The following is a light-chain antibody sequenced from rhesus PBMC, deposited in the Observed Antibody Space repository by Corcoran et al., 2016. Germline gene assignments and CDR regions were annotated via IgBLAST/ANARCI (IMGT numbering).Light chain of an antibody. CDR3: QQYNSRPHT. V-gene: IGKV1-22*01. J-gene: IGKJ2*01. CDR2: KAS. Sequence: DIQLTQSPSSLFASVGDTVTITCWASQGVSDSLAWYQQKPGKAPNLLIYKASSLQSGVPSRFSGNGSGTDFTLTISSLQSEDFATYYCQQYNSRPHTFGQGAKVEIK. CDR1: QGVSDS.